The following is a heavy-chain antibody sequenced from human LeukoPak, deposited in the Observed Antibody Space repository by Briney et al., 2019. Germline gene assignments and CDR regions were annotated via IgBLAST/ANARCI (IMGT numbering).Heavy chain of an antibody. CDR2: INPNSGGT. Sequence: GASVKVSCKASGYTFTGYYMHWVRQAPGQGLEWMGRINPNSGGTNYAQKFQGRVTMTRDTSISTAYMELSRLRSDDTAVYYCARTGYCSSTSRGCIAFDIWGQGTMVTVSS. D-gene: IGHD2-2*01. V-gene: IGHV1-2*06. CDR1: GYTFTGYY. J-gene: IGHJ3*02. CDR3: ARTGYCSSTSRGCIAFDI.